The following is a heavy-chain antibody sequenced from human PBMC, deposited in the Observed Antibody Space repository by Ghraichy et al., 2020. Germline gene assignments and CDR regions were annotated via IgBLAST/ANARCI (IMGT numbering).Heavy chain of an antibody. CDR3: ARDYVENYWYFDL. J-gene: IGHJ2*01. CDR2: IYSGGST. D-gene: IGHD1-1*01. Sequence: GGSLRLSCAASGFTVSSNYMSWVRQAPGKGLEWVSVIYSGGSTYYADSVKGRFIISRDNSKNTVYLQMNSLRAEDTAVYYCARDYVENYWYFDLWGRGTLVTVSS. CDR1: GFTVSSNY. V-gene: IGHV3-53*01.